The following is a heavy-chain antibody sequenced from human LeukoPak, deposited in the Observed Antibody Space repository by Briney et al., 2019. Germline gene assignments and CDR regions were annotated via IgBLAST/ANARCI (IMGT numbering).Heavy chain of an antibody. V-gene: IGHV3-23*01. CDR1: GFTFSSYA. D-gene: IGHD3-10*01. CDR2: ISGSGDST. CDR3: AKDAVRGSGRINWFDS. J-gene: IGHJ5*01. Sequence: SGGSLRLSCAASGFTFSSYAMNWVRQAPGKGLEWVSSISGSGDSTYYADSVKGRFTISRDNSKNTLYLQMSSLRAEDTAVYYCAKDAVRGSGRINWFDSWGQGTLVTVSS.